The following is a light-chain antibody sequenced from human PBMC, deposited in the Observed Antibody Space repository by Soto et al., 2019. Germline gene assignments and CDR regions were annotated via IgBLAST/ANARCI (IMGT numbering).Light chain of an antibody. Sequence: NFMLTQPHSVSESPGKTVTISCTRSSGSIASNYVQWYQQRPGSSPTTVIYEDNQRPSGVPDRFSCSIDSSSNSASLTISGLKTEDEADYCCQSYDSSNREVVFGGGTKLTVL. CDR2: EDN. CDR1: SGSIASNY. V-gene: IGLV6-57*01. CDR3: QSYDSSNREVV. J-gene: IGLJ2*01.